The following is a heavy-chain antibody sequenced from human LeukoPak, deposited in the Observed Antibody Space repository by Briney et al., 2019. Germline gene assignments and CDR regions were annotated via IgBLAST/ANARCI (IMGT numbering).Heavy chain of an antibody. J-gene: IGHJ4*02. V-gene: IGHV3-30*02. D-gene: IGHD3-10*01. CDR1: GFTFSSYG. CDR3: VRATMVRGPNYFDY. Sequence: GGSLRLSCAASGFTFSSYGMHWVRQAPGKGLEWVAFIRYDGNNKYYADSVKGRFTISRDNAKNSLYLQMNSLRAEDMALYYCVRATMVRGPNYFDYWGQGTLVTVSS. CDR2: IRYDGNNK.